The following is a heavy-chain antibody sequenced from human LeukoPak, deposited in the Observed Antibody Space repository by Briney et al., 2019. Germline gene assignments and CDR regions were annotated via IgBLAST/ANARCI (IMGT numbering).Heavy chain of an antibody. Sequence: GGSLRLSCAASGFTFSSYAMHWVRQAPGKGLEWVAIISYDGSNKYYADSVKGRFTISRDNSKNTLYLQMNSLRAEDTAVYYCAKNRAYASGSYYDYWGQGTLVTVSS. D-gene: IGHD3-10*01. V-gene: IGHV3-30-3*02. CDR2: ISYDGSNK. CDR3: AKNRAYASGSYYDY. J-gene: IGHJ4*02. CDR1: GFTFSSYA.